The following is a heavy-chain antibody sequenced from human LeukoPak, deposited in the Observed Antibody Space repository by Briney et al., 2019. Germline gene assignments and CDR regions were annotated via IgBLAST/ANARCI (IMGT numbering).Heavy chain of an antibody. CDR2: IDGGNGDT. Sequence: ASVKVSCKASGYTFGKYAIQWVRQAPGQRLEWMGWIDGGNGDTRFSQKFQDRVSFTRDTSATTAYMELTSLRSEDTAVYYCARVSHYGMDVWGQGTTVTVSS. J-gene: IGHJ6*02. CDR3: ARVSHYGMDV. V-gene: IGHV1-3*01. CDR1: GYTFGKYA.